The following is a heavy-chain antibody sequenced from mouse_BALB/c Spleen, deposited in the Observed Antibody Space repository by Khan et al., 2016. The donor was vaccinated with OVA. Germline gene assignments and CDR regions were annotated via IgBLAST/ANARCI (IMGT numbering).Heavy chain of an antibody. D-gene: IGHD2-10*02. Sequence: EVQLQQSGPGLVKPSQSLSLSCTVTGYSITSVNAWNWIRQFPGNKLECMVFITYSGNVTYNHSLKGRSSITRDTSKNQFFLQFNSVTSEDTATYYCARVYGEEFDYWGQGTFLTVSA. CDR3: ARVYGEEFDY. J-gene: IGHJ2*02. V-gene: IGHV3-2*02. CDR1: GYSITSVNA. CDR2: ITYSGNV.